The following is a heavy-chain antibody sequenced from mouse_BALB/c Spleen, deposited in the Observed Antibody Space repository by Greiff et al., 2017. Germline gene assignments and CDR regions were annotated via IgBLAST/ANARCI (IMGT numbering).Heavy chain of an antibody. CDR1: GFTFSSYT. Sequence: DVKLVESGGGLVKPGGSLKLSCAASGFTFSSYTMSWVRQTPEKRLEWVATISSGGSYTYYPDSVKGRFTISRDNAKNTLYLQMSSLKSEDTAMYYCTRGGTTVDYFDYGGQGTTLTVSA. CDR3: TRGGTTVDYFDY. V-gene: IGHV5-6-4*01. CDR2: ISSGGSYT. J-gene: IGHJ2*01. D-gene: IGHD1-1*01.